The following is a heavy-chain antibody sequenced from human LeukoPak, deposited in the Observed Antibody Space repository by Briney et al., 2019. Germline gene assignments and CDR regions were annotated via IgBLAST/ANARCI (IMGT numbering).Heavy chain of an antibody. CDR2: IYHSGST. Sequence: ASETLSLTCTVSGYSISSGYYWGWIRQPPGKGLEWIGSIYHSGSTYYNPSLKSRVTISVDTSKNQFSLKLSSVTAADTAVYYCARDRGPPLTKWELRRDFDYWGQGTLVTVSS. CDR1: GYSISSGYY. D-gene: IGHD1-26*01. J-gene: IGHJ4*02. V-gene: IGHV4-38-2*02. CDR3: ARDRGPPLTKWELRRDFDY.